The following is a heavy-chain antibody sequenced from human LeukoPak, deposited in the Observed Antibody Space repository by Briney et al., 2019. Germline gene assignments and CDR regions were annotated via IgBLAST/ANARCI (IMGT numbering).Heavy chain of an antibody. CDR1: GHSFRNYW. J-gene: IGHJ2*01. CDR2: IYPVDSDT. Sequence: GESLKISCKGSGHSFRNYWIAWVRQMPGKGLEWMGIIYPVDSDTRYSPSFQGQVTISADKSISTAYLQWSSLKASDTAMYYCARPIAVAGTWYFDLWGRGTLVTVSS. V-gene: IGHV5-51*01. D-gene: IGHD6-19*01. CDR3: ARPIAVAGTWYFDL.